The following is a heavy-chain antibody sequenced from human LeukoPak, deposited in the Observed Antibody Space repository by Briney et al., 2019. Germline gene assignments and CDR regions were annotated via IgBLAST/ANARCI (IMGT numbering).Heavy chain of an antibody. V-gene: IGHV6-1*01. CDR2: TYYRSKWYN. J-gene: IGHJ4*02. Sequence: SQTLSLTCAISGDSVSSNSAAWNWIRQSPSRGLEWLGRTYYRSKWYNDYGASVKSRITVNPGTSKNQFSLQLNSVTPEDTAVYYCVRSQYWRFDDWGQGTLVTVSS. D-gene: IGHD2-8*02. CDR1: GDSVSSNSAA. CDR3: VRSQYWRFDD.